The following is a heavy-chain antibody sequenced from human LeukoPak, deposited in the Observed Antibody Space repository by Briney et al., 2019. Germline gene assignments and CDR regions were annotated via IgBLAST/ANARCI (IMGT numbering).Heavy chain of an antibody. CDR3: AKDGPGITIFGGFPDY. CDR1: GFTFSSYS. J-gene: IGHJ4*02. V-gene: IGHV3-21*01. CDR2: ISSSSSYI. Sequence: GGSLRLSCAASGFTFSSYSMNWVRQAPGKGLEWVSSISSSSSYIYYADSVKGRFTISRDSSKNTLYLQMNSLRAEDTAVYYCAKDGPGITIFGGFPDYWGQGTLVTVSS. D-gene: IGHD3-3*01.